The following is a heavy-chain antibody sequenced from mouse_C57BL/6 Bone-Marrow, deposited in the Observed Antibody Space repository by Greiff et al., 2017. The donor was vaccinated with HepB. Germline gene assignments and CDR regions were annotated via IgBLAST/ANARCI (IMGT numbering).Heavy chain of an antibody. J-gene: IGHJ1*03. Sequence: QVQLKQSGTELVKPGASVKLSCKASGYTFTSYWMHWVKQRPGQGLEWIGNINHSNGGTNYNEKFKSKATLTVDKSSSTAYMQLSSLTSEDSAVYYCAAFDLLPYWYFDVWGTGTTVTVSS. D-gene: IGHD2-1*01. CDR1: GYTFTSYW. CDR2: INHSNGGT. V-gene: IGHV1-53*01. CDR3: AAFDLLPYWYFDV.